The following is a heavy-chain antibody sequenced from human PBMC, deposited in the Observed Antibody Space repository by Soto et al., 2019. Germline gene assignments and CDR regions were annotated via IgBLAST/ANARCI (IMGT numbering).Heavy chain of an antibody. D-gene: IGHD2-8*02. Sequence: SETLSLTCTVSGGSISSGDYYWSWIRQPPGKGLEWIGYIYYSGSTYYNPSLKSRVTISVDTSKNQFSLKLSSVTAADTAVYYCARVQRGVWLHLRPTFIDYWGQGTLVTVSS. J-gene: IGHJ4*02. CDR1: GGSISSGDYY. CDR3: ARVQRGVWLHLRPTFIDY. V-gene: IGHV4-30-4*01. CDR2: IYYSGST.